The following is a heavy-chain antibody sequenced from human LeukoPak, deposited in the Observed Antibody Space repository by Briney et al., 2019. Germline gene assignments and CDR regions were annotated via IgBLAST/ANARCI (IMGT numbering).Heavy chain of an antibody. CDR1: GFXFSTYD. CDR3: AKTIPYWYFDL. D-gene: IGHD5-24*01. J-gene: IGHJ2*01. Sequence: PGGSLRLSCAASGFXFSTYDMSWVRQAPGKGLKWVSAISGGGGSTYADSVKGRFTISRDNSKNTLYLQMNSLRAEDTAIYYCAKTIPYWYFDLWGRGTLVTVSS. CDR2: ISGGGGST. V-gene: IGHV3-23*01.